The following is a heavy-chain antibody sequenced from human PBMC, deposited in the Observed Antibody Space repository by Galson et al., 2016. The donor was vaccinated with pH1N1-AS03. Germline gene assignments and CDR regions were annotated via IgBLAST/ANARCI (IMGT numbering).Heavy chain of an antibody. Sequence: SLRLSCAASGFIFSNFGMHWVRQAPGKGPEWVSSIDSSGSHIYYAHSLKGRFTISRDNAKNSLFLQMNSLRADEDTAVYYCLTAGTFGSTVEHWGQGTLVTVSS. CDR2: IDSSGSHI. V-gene: IGHV3-21*01. CDR3: LTAGTFGSTVEH. D-gene: IGHD2-2*01. CDR1: GFIFSNFG. J-gene: IGHJ1*01.